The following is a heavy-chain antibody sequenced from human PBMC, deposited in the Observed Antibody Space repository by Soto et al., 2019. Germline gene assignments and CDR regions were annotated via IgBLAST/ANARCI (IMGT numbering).Heavy chain of an antibody. CDR1: GFTFSSYW. CDR2: INSDGSIT. D-gene: IGHD3-3*01. J-gene: IGHJ6*02. V-gene: IGHV3-74*01. CDR3: ARQEGADLYYDGMDV. Sequence: EVQLVESGGGLVQPGGSLRLSCAASGFTFSSYWMHWVRQAPGKGLVWVSRINSDGSITSYADSVKGRFTISRDNAKNTLYLHMNSLRAEDTAVYYCARQEGADLYYDGMDVWGQGTTVTVSS.